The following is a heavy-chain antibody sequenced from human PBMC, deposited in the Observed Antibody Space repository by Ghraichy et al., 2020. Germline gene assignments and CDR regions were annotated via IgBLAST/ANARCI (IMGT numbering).Heavy chain of an antibody. D-gene: IGHD4-11*01. V-gene: IGHV3-53*01. Sequence: GGSLRLSRAASGFTVSSNDMTWVRQAPGRGLEWVSIIYSGGSTYYADSVKGRFTISRDNSKNTLYLQMNSLRAEDTALYYCARTYTRAIDYWGQGTLVTVSS. CDR1: GFTVSSND. J-gene: IGHJ4*02. CDR3: ARTYTRAIDY. CDR2: IYSGGST.